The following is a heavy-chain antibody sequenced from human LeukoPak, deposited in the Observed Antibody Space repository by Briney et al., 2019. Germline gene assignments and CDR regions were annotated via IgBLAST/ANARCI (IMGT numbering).Heavy chain of an antibody. CDR3: ARDQGSGLDY. D-gene: IGHD6-19*01. CDR2: ISSSSSYI. V-gene: IGHV3-21*01. CDR1: GFTFSSYE. Sequence: GGSLRLSCAASGFTFSSYEMNWVRQAPGKGLEWVSSISSSSSYIYYADSVKGRFTISRDNAKNSLYLQMNSLRAEDTAVYYCARDQGSGLDYWGQGTLVTVSS. J-gene: IGHJ4*02.